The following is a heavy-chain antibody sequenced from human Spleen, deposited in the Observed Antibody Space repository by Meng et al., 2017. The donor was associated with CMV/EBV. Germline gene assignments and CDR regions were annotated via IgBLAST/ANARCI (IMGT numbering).Heavy chain of an antibody. D-gene: IGHD3-22*01. V-gene: IGHV4-34*01. CDR1: GGSFSGYD. CDR2: INHRGST. CDR3: ARGSTSVTMIVVVITAASLAYDS. J-gene: IGHJ4*02. Sequence: SETLSLTCAVYGGSFSGYDWSWIRQSPGKGLEWIGEINHRGSTNYNPSLKSRLAISVDTSKNQFSLKLNSVTAADTAVYYCARGSTSVTMIVVVITAASLAYDSWGQGTLVTVSS.